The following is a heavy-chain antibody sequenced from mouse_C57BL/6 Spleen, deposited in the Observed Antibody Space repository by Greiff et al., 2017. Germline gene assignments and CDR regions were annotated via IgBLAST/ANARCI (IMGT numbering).Heavy chain of an antibody. CDR1: GFTFSSYG. V-gene: IGHV5-6*02. CDR3: ARLITTVVGEGYFDV. D-gene: IGHD1-1*01. CDR2: ISSGGSYT. Sequence: DVKLVESGGDLVKPGGSLKLSCAASGFTFSSYGMSWVRQTPDKRLEWVATISSGGSYTYYPDSVKGRFTISRDNAKNTLYLQMSSLKSEDTAMYYCARLITTVVGEGYFDVWGTGTTVTVSS. J-gene: IGHJ1*03.